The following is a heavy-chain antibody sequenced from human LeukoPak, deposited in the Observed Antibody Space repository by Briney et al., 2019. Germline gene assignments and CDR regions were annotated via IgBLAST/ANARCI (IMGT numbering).Heavy chain of an antibody. V-gene: IGHV3-23*01. J-gene: IGHJ4*02. CDR1: GFTFSNYA. CDR2: ISNTGGST. Sequence: GGSLRLSCVASGFTFSNYAMSWVRQAPGKGLEWVSAISNTGGSTYYADSVKGRFTISRDNSKNTVYLQMNRLRAEDTALYYCARDYESGTYFDYWGQGTLVTVSS. CDR3: ARDYESGTYFDY. D-gene: IGHD1-26*01.